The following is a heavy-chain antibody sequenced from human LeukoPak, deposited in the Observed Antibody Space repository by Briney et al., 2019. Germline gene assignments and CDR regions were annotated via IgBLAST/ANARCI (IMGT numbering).Heavy chain of an antibody. CDR2: ISAYNGNT. CDR1: GYTFTSYH. Sequence: ASVKVSCKASGYTFTSYHMHWVRQAPGQGLEWMGWISAYNGNTNYAQKLQGRVTMTTDTSTSTAYMELRSLRSDDTAVYYCARESRAYYDFWSGYFSTPQSDWFDPWGQGTLVTVSS. D-gene: IGHD3-3*01. CDR3: ARESRAYYDFWSGYFSTPQSDWFDP. V-gene: IGHV1-18*04. J-gene: IGHJ5*02.